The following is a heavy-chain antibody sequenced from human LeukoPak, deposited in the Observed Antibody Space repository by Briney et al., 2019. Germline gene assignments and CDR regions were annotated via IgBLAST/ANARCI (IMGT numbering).Heavy chain of an antibody. CDR3: AKLSMDV. Sequence: GGSLRLSCAASGFTFRSYAMGWVRQAPGKGLEWVGRTRNKANSYTTEYAASVKGRFTISRDDSKNSLYLQMNSLETEDTAVYYCAKLSMDVWGQGTTVTVSS. CDR2: TRNKANSYTT. J-gene: IGHJ6*02. D-gene: IGHD1-26*01. V-gene: IGHV3-72*01. CDR1: GFTFRSYA.